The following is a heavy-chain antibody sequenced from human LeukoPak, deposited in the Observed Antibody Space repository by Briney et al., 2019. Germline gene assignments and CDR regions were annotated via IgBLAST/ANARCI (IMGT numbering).Heavy chain of an antibody. CDR3: ARDQTGYDAFDI. CDR2: IYYSGST. CDR1: GGSFSGYY. J-gene: IGHJ3*02. Sequence: SETLSLTCAVYGGSFSGYYWSWIRQPPGKGLEWIGYIYYSGSTNYNPSLKSRVTISVDTSKNQFSLKLSSVTAADTAVYYCARDQTGYDAFDIWGQGTMVTVSS. V-gene: IGHV4-59*01. D-gene: IGHD7-27*01.